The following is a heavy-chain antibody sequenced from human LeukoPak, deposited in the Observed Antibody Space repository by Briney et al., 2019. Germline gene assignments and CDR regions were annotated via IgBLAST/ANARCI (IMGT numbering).Heavy chain of an antibody. J-gene: IGHJ3*02. CDR2: IYYSGST. CDR1: GGSISSSSYY. Sequence: PSETLSLTCTVSGGSISSSSYYWGWIRQPPGKGLEWIGSIYYSGSTYYNPSLKSRVTISVDTSKNQFSLKLSSVTAADTAVYYCAREGRVWTDAFDIWGQGTMVTVSS. D-gene: IGHD2-21*01. V-gene: IGHV4-39*07. CDR3: AREGRVWTDAFDI.